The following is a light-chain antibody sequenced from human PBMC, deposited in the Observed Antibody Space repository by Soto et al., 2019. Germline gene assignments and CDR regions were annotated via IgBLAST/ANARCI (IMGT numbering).Light chain of an antibody. V-gene: IGLV4-60*02. CDR2: LEGSGSY. Sequence: QPVLTQSSSASASLGSSVKLTCTLSSGHSSYIIAWHQQQPGKAPRYLMKLEGSGSYNKGSGVPARFSGSSSGADRYLTISNLQFEDEADYYCETWDSNTPWVFGGGTKLTVL. CDR3: ETWDSNTPWV. J-gene: IGLJ3*02. CDR1: SGHSSYI.